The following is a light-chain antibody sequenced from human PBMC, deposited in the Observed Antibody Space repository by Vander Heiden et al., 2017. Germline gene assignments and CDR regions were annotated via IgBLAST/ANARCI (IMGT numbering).Light chain of an antibody. Sequence: DILMTQSPLSLPVTPGEPASISCRSSQSLLHGNGYNYLHWYLQTPGQSPQLLIYLGSLRTSGVPDRFSGSGSGTDFTLKISRVEAEDVGVYYCMQTLQTPWTFGQGTKVEIK. CDR2: LGS. CDR1: QSLLHGNGYNY. CDR3: MQTLQTPWT. J-gene: IGKJ1*01. V-gene: IGKV2-28*01.